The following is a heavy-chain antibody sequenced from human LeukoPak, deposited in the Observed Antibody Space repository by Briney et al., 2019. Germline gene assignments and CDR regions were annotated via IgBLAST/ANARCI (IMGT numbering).Heavy chain of an antibody. D-gene: IGHD6-13*01. J-gene: IGHJ4*02. V-gene: IGHV1-8*01. CDR3: ARSPLPGIAASYPFDY. CDR2: MNPNSGNT. Sequence: ASVKVSCKASGYTFTSYDINWVRQATGQGLEWMGWMNPNSGNTGYAQKFQGRVTMTRNTSISTAYMELSSLRSEDTAVYYCARSPLPGIAASYPFDYWGQGTLVTVSS. CDR1: GYTFTSYD.